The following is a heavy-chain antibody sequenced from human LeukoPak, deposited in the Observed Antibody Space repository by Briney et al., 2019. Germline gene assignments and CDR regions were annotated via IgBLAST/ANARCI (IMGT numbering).Heavy chain of an antibody. J-gene: IGHJ4*02. Sequence: SETLSLTCTVSGGSISSYYWSWIRQPPGKGLEWIGHIYYSGSTNYNPSLKSRVTMSVDTSKNQFSLKLSSVTAADTAVYYCARVDSSGWYETFDYWGQGTLVTVSS. V-gene: IGHV4-59*01. CDR3: ARVDSSGWYETFDY. D-gene: IGHD6-19*01. CDR2: IYYSGST. CDR1: GGSISSYY.